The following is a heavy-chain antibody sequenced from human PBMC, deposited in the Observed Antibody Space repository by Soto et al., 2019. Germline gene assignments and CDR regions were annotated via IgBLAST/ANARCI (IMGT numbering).Heavy chain of an antibody. J-gene: IGHJ5*02. CDR2: IYYSGST. D-gene: IGHD6-6*01. CDR3: ARGAVEYSSSSHLGWFDP. CDR1: GGSISSGDYY. Sequence: TLPLTCTVSGGSISSGDYYWSWIRQPPGKGLEWIGYIYYSGSTYYNPSLKSRVTISVDTSKNQFSLKLSSVTAADTAVYYCARGAVEYSSSSHLGWFDPWGQGTLVTVSS. V-gene: IGHV4-30-4*01.